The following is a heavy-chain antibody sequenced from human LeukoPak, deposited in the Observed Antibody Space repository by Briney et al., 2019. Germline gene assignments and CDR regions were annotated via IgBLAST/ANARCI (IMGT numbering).Heavy chain of an antibody. CDR1: GFTFSNYN. CDR2: IKSKTDGGTT. D-gene: IGHD2-15*01. V-gene: IGHV3-15*01. CDR3: TTHSPDVVVVVAATRHYYYYMDV. J-gene: IGHJ6*03. Sequence: GGSLRLSCAASGFTFSNYNMNWFRQAPGKGLEWVGRIKSKTDGGTTDYAAPVKGRFTISRDDSKNTLYLQMNSLKTEDTAVYYCTTHSPDVVVVVAATRHYYYYMDVWGKGTTVTVSS.